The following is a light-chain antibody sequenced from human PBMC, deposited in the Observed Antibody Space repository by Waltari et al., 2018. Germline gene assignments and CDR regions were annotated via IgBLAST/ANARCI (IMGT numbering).Light chain of an antibody. J-gene: IGKJ1*01. CDR1: QSVGRY. CDR2: DAS. V-gene: IGKV3-20*01. Sequence: EIGVKQVSGTLALSPGGRGTLSCRASQSVGRYLAWYPQKPCHAPRLLIYDASTRATGIPDRFSGSGSGTDFSLTISRLESEDFAVYYCQKYVNLPATFGQGTKVEIK. CDR3: QKYVNLPAT.